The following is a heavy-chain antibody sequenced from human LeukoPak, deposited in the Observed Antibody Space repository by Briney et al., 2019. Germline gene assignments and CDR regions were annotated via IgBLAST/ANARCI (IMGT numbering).Heavy chain of an antibody. CDR2: ISSSGSTI. CDR3: ASSGIDTAMVAPDY. D-gene: IGHD5-18*01. CDR1: GFTFSDYY. V-gene: IGHV3-11*01. J-gene: IGHJ4*02. Sequence: GGSLRLSCAASGFTFSDYYMSWIRQAPGKGLEWVSYISSSGSTIYYADSVKGRFTISRDNAKNSLYLQMNSLRAEDTAVYYCASSGIDTAMVAPDYWGQGTRVTVSS.